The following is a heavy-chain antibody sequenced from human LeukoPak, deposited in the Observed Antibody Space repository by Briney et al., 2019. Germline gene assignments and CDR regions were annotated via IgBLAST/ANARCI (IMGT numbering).Heavy chain of an antibody. J-gene: IGHJ4*02. Sequence: GASVKVSCKASGGTFSSYAISWVRQAPGQGLERMGRIIPILGIANYAQKFQGRVTITADRSTSTAYMELSSLRSEDTAVYYCARLTHDYYDSSGYSMGHDYWGQGTLVTVSS. D-gene: IGHD3-22*01. CDR2: IIPILGIA. V-gene: IGHV1-69*04. CDR3: ARLTHDYYDSSGYSMGHDY. CDR1: GGTFSSYA.